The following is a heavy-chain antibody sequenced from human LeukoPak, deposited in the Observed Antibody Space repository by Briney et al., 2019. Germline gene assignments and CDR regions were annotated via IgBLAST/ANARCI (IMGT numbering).Heavy chain of an antibody. J-gene: IGHJ5*02. Sequence: GGSLRLSCAASGFIFSSYGMHWVRQAPGKGLEWVAFIRYDGSKKYYADSVKGRFTISRDNSKNTLYLQMNSLRAEDTAVYYCAKGRFGVVIIRGKQDNWFDPWGQGTLVTVSS. V-gene: IGHV3-30*02. CDR3: AKGRFGVVIIRGKQDNWFDP. CDR2: IRYDGSKK. D-gene: IGHD3-3*01. CDR1: GFIFSSYG.